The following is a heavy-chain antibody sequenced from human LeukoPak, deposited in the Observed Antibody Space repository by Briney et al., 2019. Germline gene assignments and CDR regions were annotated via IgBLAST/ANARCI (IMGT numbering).Heavy chain of an antibody. CDR3: ARGLKGDCSGGSCYPHFDY. CDR1: GGSISSGVYY. J-gene: IGHJ4*02. Sequence: KPSQTLSLTCTVSGGSISSGVYYWTWIRQHPGKGLEWIGYIYYSGSTYYNPSLKSRVTISVDTSKNQFSLKLSSVTAADTAVYYCARGLKGDCSGGSCYPHFDYWGQGALVTVSS. D-gene: IGHD2-15*01. V-gene: IGHV4-31*03. CDR2: IYYSGST.